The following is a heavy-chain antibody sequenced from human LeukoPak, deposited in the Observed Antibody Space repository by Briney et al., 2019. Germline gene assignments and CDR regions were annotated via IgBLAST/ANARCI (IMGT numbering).Heavy chain of an antibody. D-gene: IGHD3-10*01. V-gene: IGHV4-59*01. J-gene: IGHJ5*02. Sequence: SETLSLTCTVSGGSISSYYWSWIRQPPGKGLEWIGYIYYSGSTNYNPSLKSRVTISVDTSKNQFSLKLSSVTAADTAVYYCARDRDANWFDPWGQGTLVTVSS. CDR1: GGSISSYY. CDR2: IYYSGST. CDR3: ARDRDANWFDP.